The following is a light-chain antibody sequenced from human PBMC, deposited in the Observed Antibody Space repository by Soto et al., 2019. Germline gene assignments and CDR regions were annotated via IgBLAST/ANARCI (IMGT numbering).Light chain of an antibody. Sequence: EMVLTQSPGTLSLSPGERATLSCRASQTVTSNRLAWYQQKPGQAPRLLIYGASRRATGIPDRFSGSGSGTDFTLTISRLEPEDFAVYYCQPYVRLPSGFAFGPGTTLDTK. CDR1: QTVTSNR. V-gene: IGKV3-20*01. J-gene: IGKJ3*01. CDR2: GAS. CDR3: QPYVRLPSGFA.